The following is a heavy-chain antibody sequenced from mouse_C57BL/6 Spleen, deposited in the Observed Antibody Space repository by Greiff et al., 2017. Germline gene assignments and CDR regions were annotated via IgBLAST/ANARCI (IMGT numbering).Heavy chain of an antibody. CDR1: GYTFTSYW. J-gene: IGHJ2*01. V-gene: IGHV1-52*01. CDR2: IDPSDSET. D-gene: IGHD1-1*01. Sequence: QVQLQQPGAELVRPGSSVKLSCKASGYTFTSYWMHWVKQRPIQGLEWIGNIDPSDSETHYNQKFKDKATLTVDKSSSTAYMQLSSLTSEDSAVXYCARARTTRDYFDYWGQGTTLTVSS. CDR3: ARARTTRDYFDY.